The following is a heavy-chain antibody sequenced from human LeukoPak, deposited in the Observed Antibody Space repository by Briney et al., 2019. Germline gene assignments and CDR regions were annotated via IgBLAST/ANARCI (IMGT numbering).Heavy chain of an antibody. D-gene: IGHD2-2*01. CDR1: GYTFTGYY. CDR3: ASLIVVVPAAIGYYYMDD. J-gene: IGHJ6*03. CDR2: INPNSGGT. Sequence: ASVKVSCKASGYTFTGYYMHWVRQAPGQGLEWMGWINPNSGGTNYAQKFQGRVTMTRDTSISTAYMELSRLRSDDTAVYYCASLIVVVPAAIGYYYMDDWGKGNTVTVSS. V-gene: IGHV1-2*02.